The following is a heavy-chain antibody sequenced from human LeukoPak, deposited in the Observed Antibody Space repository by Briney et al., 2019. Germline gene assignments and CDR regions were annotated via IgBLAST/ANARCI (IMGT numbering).Heavy chain of an antibody. D-gene: IGHD3-9*01. CDR1: GFTFNNYW. V-gene: IGHV3-7*02. CDR2: IKQDGSEK. Sequence: QSGGSLRLSCAASGFTFNNYWMSWVRQAPGKGLEWVANIKQDGSEKYYVDSVKGRFTISRDNAKKSLYLQMNSLRAEDTAVYYCAKWDRDILTGYYWLDYWGQGTLVTVSS. CDR3: AKWDRDILTGYYWLDY. J-gene: IGHJ4*02.